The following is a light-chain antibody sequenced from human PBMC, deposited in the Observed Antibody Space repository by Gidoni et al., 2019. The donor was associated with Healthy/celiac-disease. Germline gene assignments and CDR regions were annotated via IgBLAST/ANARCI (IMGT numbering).Light chain of an antibody. CDR3: QQYDNPPIT. CDR1: QDISNY. Sequence: DNQMTQSPSSLSASVGDRVTITCQASQDISNYLNWYQQKPGKAPKLLIYDASNLETGVPSRFSGSGSGTDFTFTISSLQPEDIATYYCQQYDNPPITFXXXTRLEIK. V-gene: IGKV1-33*01. CDR2: DAS. J-gene: IGKJ5*01.